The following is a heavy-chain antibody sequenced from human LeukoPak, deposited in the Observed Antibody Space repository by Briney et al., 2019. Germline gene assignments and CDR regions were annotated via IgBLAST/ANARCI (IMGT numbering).Heavy chain of an antibody. D-gene: IGHD3-3*01. Sequence: GASVKVSCKASGYTFTGYYMHWVRQAPGQGLEWMGWINPNSGGTNYAQKFQGRVTMTRDTSISTAYVELSRLRSDDTAVYYCARDYSYYDFWSGYYTGVDYYYGMDVWGQGTTVTVSS. J-gene: IGHJ6*02. CDR1: GYTFTGYY. V-gene: IGHV1-2*02. CDR2: INPNSGGT. CDR3: ARDYSYYDFWSGYYTGVDYYYGMDV.